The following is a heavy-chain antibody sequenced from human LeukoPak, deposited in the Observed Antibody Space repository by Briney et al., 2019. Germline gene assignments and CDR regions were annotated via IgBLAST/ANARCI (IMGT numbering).Heavy chain of an antibody. V-gene: IGHV3-21*01. CDR3: ERVECGGDCYSSFDY. Sequence: GGSLRLSCAASGFTFSAYRMHWVRQAPGKGLEWVSSIYTSSSYIYYADSVKGRFTISRDNAKNSLFLQMNSLRAEDTAVYYCERVECGGDCYSSFDYWGQGTLVTVSS. CDR2: IYTSSSYI. J-gene: IGHJ4*02. CDR1: GFTFSAYR. D-gene: IGHD2-21*02.